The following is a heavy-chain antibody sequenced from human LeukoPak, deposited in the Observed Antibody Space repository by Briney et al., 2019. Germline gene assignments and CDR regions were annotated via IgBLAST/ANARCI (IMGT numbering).Heavy chain of an antibody. Sequence: PGGSLRLSCAASGFSVSNNYMSWVRQAPGKGLEWVSVLYSGGNTYYTDSVKGRFAISRDNSRNTVYLQLKSLSAEDTAVYYCARESGFGELFPYAFDIWGQGTVVTVSS. CDR1: GFSVSNNY. J-gene: IGHJ3*02. D-gene: IGHD3-10*01. V-gene: IGHV3-53*01. CDR3: ARESGFGELFPYAFDI. CDR2: LYSGGNT.